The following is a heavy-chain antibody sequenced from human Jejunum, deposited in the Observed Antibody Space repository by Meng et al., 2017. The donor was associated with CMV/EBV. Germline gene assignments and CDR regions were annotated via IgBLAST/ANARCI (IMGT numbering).Heavy chain of an antibody. V-gene: IGHV3-66*01. Sequence: EVQLVESGGDLVQPGESLRLSCAASGLTVSSNYMSWLRQAPGKGLEWVSILYSSGITYYADSVKGRFTISRDNSKNTLYFQMNTLRAEDTAVYYCARWSGTYYDYWGQGTLVTASS. CDR3: ARWSGTYYDY. CDR1: GLTVSSNY. CDR2: LYSSGIT. D-gene: IGHD1-26*01. J-gene: IGHJ4*02.